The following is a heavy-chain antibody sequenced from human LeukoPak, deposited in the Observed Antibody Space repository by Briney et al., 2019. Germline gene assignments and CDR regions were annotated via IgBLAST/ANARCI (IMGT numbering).Heavy chain of an antibody. V-gene: IGHV4-4*07. CDR1: GGSISSYY. CDR3: ARDSQRDYDFWSGSNFDY. CDR2: IYTSGST. D-gene: IGHD3-3*01. J-gene: IGHJ4*02. Sequence: PSETLSLTCTVSGGSISSYYGSWIRQPAGKGLEWIGRIYTSGSTNYNPSLKSRVTMSVDTSKNQFSLKLSSVTAADTAVYYCARDSQRDYDFWSGSNFDYWGQGTLVTVSS.